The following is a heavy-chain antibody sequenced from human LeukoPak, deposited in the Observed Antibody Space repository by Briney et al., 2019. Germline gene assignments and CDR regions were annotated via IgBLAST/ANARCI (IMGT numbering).Heavy chain of an antibody. Sequence: GSLRLSCAASGFTFSSYAMSWVRQAPGQGLEWIAYIHSSGYTNYNPFLRSRVTISVDTSKNEFSLKVTSVTAADTAVYYCAQRQGPTSGSYDYFDPWGQGTLVTVSS. CDR1: GFTFSSYA. D-gene: IGHD1-26*01. J-gene: IGHJ5*02. V-gene: IGHV4-4*09. CDR2: IHSSGYT. CDR3: AQRQGPTSGSYDYFDP.